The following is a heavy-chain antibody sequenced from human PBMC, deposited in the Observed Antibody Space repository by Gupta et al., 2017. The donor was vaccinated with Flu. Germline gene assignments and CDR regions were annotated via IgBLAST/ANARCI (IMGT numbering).Heavy chain of an antibody. J-gene: IGHJ6*02. V-gene: IGHV3-23*01. CDR2: ISGSGGST. D-gene: IGHD6-13*01. CDR1: GFPFSSYA. CDR3: AKDEIAAAATDYYYYGMDV. Sequence: EVQLLESGGGLVQPGGSLRLSCAASGFPFSSYAMSWVRQAPGKGLEWVSAISGSGGSTYYADSVKGRFTISRDNSKNTLYLQMNSLRAEDTAVYYCAKDEIAAAATDYYYYGMDVWGQGTTVTVSS.